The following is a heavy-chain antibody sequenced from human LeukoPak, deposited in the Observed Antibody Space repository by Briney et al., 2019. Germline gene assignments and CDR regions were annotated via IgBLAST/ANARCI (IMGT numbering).Heavy chain of an antibody. CDR1: GYTFSCCS. J-gene: IGHJ4*02. Sequence: PGGSLRLSCAASGYTFSCCSMNWVRQAPGKGLEWLSSINNSGDDKYHADSVQGRFTISRDNAKNSLYLQMNSLRAEDTAVYYCAKEKVFTSTSWTTIEYWGQGTLVTVSS. CDR2: INNSGDDK. D-gene: IGHD6-13*01. V-gene: IGHV3-21*01. CDR3: AKEKVFTSTSWTTIEY.